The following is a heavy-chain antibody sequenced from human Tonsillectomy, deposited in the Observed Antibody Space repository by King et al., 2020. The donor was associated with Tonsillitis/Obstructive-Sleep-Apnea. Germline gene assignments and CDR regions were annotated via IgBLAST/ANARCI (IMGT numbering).Heavy chain of an antibody. Sequence: QLQESGPGLVKPSETLSLTCTVSGGSISSSSYYWGWIRQPPGKGLEWIGTIYYSGGAYYNPSLKSRLTISVDTSKNQFSLKLSSGTAADTAVYYCARQGGYCSGGTCYGFDCWGQGTLVTVSS. CDR2: IYYSGGA. CDR1: GGSISSSSYY. J-gene: IGHJ4*02. CDR3: ARQGGYCSGGTCYGFDC. D-gene: IGHD2-15*01. V-gene: IGHV4-39*01.